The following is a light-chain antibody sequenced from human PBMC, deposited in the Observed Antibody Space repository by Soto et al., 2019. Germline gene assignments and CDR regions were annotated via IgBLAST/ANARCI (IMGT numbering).Light chain of an antibody. Sequence: QSALTQPRSVSGSPGQSVTISCTGTSSDVGGYNYVSWYQQHPGKAPKLMVYDVSKRPSGVPDHFPGSKSGNTASLNISGLQAEDEAEYYFCLYGGSYTHVFGTGTKLTVL. J-gene: IGLJ1*01. CDR1: SSDVGGYNY. V-gene: IGLV2-11*01. CDR3: CLYGGSYTHV. CDR2: DVS.